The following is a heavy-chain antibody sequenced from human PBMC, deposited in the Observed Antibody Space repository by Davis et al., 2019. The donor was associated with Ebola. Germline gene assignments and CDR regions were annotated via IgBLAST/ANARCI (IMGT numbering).Heavy chain of an antibody. Sequence: GESLKISCAASGFTFSSYSMNWVRQAPGKGLEWVSSISSSSSYIYYADSVKGRFTISRDNAKNSLYLQMNSLRAEVTAVYYCARDTVNYSGGYYYYYGMDVWGQGTTVTVSS. CDR3: ARDTVNYSGGYYYYYGMDV. J-gene: IGHJ6*02. D-gene: IGHD1-26*01. CDR1: GFTFSSYS. V-gene: IGHV3-21*01. CDR2: ISSSSSYI.